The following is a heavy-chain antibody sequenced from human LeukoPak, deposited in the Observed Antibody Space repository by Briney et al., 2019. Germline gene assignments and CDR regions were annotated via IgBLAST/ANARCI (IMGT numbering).Heavy chain of an antibody. CDR1: GGSISSYY. D-gene: IGHD2-21*02. J-gene: IGHJ3*02. CDR2: IYYSGST. CDR3: ARAQVVCGGDCYSDAFDI. Sequence: SETLSLTCTVSGGSISSYYWSWIRQPPGKGLEWIGYIYYSGSTNYNPSLKSRVTISVDTSKNQFSLKLSSVTAADTAVYYCARAQVVCGGDCYSDAFDIWGQGTMVTVSS. V-gene: IGHV4-59*01.